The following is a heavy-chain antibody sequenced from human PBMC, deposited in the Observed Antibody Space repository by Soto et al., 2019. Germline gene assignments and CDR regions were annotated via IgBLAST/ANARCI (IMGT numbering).Heavy chain of an antibody. J-gene: IGHJ6*03. CDR1: GYTFTSYD. D-gene: IGHD2-2*01. CDR3: ARGDIVVGPAAYYYYYYMDV. V-gene: IGHV1-8*01. Sequence: QVQLVQSGAEVKKPGASVKVSCKASGYTFTSYDINWVRQATGQGLEWMGWMNPNSGNTGYAQKFQGRVTMTRNTAISTAYMELSSLRSEDTAVYYCARGDIVVGPAAYYYYYYMDVWGKGTTVTVSS. CDR2: MNPNSGNT.